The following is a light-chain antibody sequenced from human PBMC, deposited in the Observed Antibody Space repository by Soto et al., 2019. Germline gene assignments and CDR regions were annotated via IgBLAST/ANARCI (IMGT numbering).Light chain of an antibody. CDR1: HDITSY. Sequence: DIQMTQSPSSLSASVGDRVTITCQASHDITSYLNWYQHKPGKAPKLLIYDASILEAVVPSRFSGSGAGTDFTFTISSLQPQDVATYYCQKCDYLPIFGPGTTVDFK. J-gene: IGKJ3*01. V-gene: IGKV1-33*01. CDR2: DAS. CDR3: QKCDYLPI.